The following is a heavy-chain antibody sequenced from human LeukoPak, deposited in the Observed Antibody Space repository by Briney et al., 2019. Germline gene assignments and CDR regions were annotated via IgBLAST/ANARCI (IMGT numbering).Heavy chain of an antibody. CDR1: GFTFSSYG. V-gene: IGHV3-30*02. CDR2: IRYDGSNK. D-gene: IGHD1-26*01. CDR3: AKGKWELRADYFDY. J-gene: IGHJ4*02. Sequence: GGSLRLSCAASGFTFSSYGMHWVRQAPGKGLEWVAFIRYDGSNKYYADSVKGRFTISRDNSKNTLNLQMNSLRTEDTAAYYCAKGKWELRADYFDYWGQGTLVTVSS.